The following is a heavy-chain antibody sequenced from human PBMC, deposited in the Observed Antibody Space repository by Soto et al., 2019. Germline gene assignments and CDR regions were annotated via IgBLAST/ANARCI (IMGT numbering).Heavy chain of an antibody. CDR3: ARRFYYGSGSYYGAFDI. D-gene: IGHD3-10*01. CDR1: GCSFTSYW. J-gene: IGHJ3*02. Sequence: PXESLKIYCKGSGCSFTSYWIGWVRQMPGKGLEWMGIIYPGDSDTRYSPSFQGQVTISADKSISTAYLQWSSLKTSDTAMYYCARRFYYGSGSYYGAFDIWGQGPMVTVSS. V-gene: IGHV5-51*01. CDR2: IYPGDSDT.